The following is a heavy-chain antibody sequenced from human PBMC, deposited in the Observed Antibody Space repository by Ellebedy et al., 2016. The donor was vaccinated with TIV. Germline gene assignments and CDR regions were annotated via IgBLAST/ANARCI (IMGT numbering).Heavy chain of an antibody. Sequence: ASVKVSCKASGYTFTSYGISWVRQAPGQGLEWMGWINPNSGGTNYAQKFQGRVTMTRDTSISTAYMELSSLRSEDTAVYYCAREGTGTLRAAPRGNWFDPWGQGTLVTVSS. V-gene: IGHV1-2*02. CDR1: GYTFTSYG. CDR3: AREGTGTLRAAPRGNWFDP. J-gene: IGHJ5*02. D-gene: IGHD3/OR15-3a*01. CDR2: INPNSGGT.